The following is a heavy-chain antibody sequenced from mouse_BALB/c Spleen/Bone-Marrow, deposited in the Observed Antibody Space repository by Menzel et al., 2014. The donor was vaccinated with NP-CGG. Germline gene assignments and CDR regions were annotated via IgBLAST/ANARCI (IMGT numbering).Heavy chain of an antibody. J-gene: IGHJ2*01. CDR3: ARDSSGYFDY. Sequence: EVKEVESGGGLVKPGGSLKLSCAASGFTFSSYAMSWVRQSPEKRLEWVAEISSGGSYTYYPDTVTGRFTISRDNAKNTLYLEMSSLRSEDTAMYYCARDSSGYFDYWGQGTTLTVSS. CDR1: GFTFSSYA. CDR2: ISSGGSYT. V-gene: IGHV5-9-4*01. D-gene: IGHD3-1*01.